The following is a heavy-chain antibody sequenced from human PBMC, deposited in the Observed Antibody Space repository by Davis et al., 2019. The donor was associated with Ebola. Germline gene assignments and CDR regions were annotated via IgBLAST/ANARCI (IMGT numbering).Heavy chain of an antibody. Sequence: GGSLRLSCAASGFSFDDYAMHWVRQAPGKGLEWVSGISWNSGTIEYADSVKGRFTISRDNAKNSLYLQMNSLRAEDTALYYCAKVYYDILSGYYPHFDYWGQGTLVTVSS. CDR1: GFSFDDYA. V-gene: IGHV3-9*01. CDR3: AKVYYDILSGYYPHFDY. J-gene: IGHJ4*02. D-gene: IGHD3-9*01. CDR2: ISWNSGTI.